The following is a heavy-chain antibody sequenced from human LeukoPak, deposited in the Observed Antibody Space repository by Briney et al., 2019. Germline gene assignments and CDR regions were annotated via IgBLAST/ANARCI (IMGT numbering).Heavy chain of an antibody. J-gene: IGHJ4*02. CDR1: GFIFSDYT. CDR2: VTGNGGMS. D-gene: IGHD1-26*01. Sequence: GGSLRLSCAASGFIFSDYTIHWVRQAPGKGLEYVSAVTGNGGMSYYANSVKGRFTISRDNSKNTVYLQMGSLISEDMAVYYCARGVGSGTYASFDYWGQGTLVTVSS. CDR3: ARGVGSGTYASFDY. V-gene: IGHV3-64*01.